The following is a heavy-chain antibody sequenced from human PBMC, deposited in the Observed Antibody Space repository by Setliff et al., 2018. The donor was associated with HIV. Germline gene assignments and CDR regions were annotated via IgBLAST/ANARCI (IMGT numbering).Heavy chain of an antibody. J-gene: IGHJ6*03. D-gene: IGHD3-22*01. CDR1: GFIVTDYG. CDR3: TRGSSGRKYYYYYYRDL. Sequence: QAGGSLRLSCAASGFIVTDYGMTWVRQAPGKGLAWVASIKQDGSEIYYVDSVKGRFTISRDNARGALFLQMNNLRADDTALYYCTRGSSGRKYYYYYYRDLWGSGTTVTVSS. V-gene: IGHV3-7*03. CDR2: IKQDGSEI.